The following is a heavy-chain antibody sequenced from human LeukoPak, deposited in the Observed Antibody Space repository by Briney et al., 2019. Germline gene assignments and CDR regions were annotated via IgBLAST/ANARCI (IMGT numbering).Heavy chain of an antibody. CDR2: INPNSGGT. V-gene: IGHV1-2*02. D-gene: IGHD4-17*01. CDR3: ASSAVTNDAFDI. CDR1: GYTFTGYY. J-gene: IGHJ3*02. Sequence: ASVKVSCKASGYTFTGYYMHWVRQAPGPGLEWMGWINPNSGGTNYAQKFQGRVTMTRDTSISTAYMELSRLRSDDTAVYYCASSAVTNDAFDIWGQGTMVTVSS.